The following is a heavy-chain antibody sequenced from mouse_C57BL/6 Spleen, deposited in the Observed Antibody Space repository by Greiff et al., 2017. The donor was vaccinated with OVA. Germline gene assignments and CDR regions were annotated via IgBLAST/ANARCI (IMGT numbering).Heavy chain of an antibody. D-gene: IGHD2-4*01. CDR1: GYTFTSYG. CDR2: IYPRSGNT. Sequence: QVQLQQSGAELARPGASVKLSCKASGYTFTSYGISWVKQRTGQGLEWIGEIYPRSGNTYYNEKFKGKATLTADKSSSTAYMEFRSLTSEDSAVYFCARSYDYDGAYFDYWGQGTTLTVSS. CDR3: ARSYDYDGAYFDY. J-gene: IGHJ2*01. V-gene: IGHV1-81*01.